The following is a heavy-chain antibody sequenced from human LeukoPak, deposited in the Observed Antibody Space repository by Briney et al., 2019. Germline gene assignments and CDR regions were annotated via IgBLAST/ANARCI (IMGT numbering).Heavy chain of an antibody. CDR3: AKDNRRHYTSGPNPDSLH. CDR1: GFTFDDYA. CDR2: ISWNSGSI. D-gene: IGHD6-19*01. J-gene: IGHJ4*02. Sequence: QSGRSLRLSCAASGFTFDDYAMHWVRQPPGKGLEWVSGISWNSGSIDYADSVKGRFTISRDNAKNSLYLQMNSLRVEDTAFYYCAKDNRRHYTSGPNPDSLHWGQGALVTVSS. V-gene: IGHV3-9*01.